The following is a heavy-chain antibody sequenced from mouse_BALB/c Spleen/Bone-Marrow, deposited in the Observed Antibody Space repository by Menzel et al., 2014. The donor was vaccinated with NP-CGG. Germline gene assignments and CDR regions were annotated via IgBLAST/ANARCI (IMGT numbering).Heavy chain of an antibody. CDR1: GYTFTSSW. J-gene: IGHJ4*01. CDR2: IYPGDGDT. Sequence: VQLVESGSVLVRPGASVKLSCKASGYTFTSSWMHWAKQRPGQGLEWIGRIYPGDGDTKYNGKFKGKATLTADKSSSTAYMQLSSLTSVDSAVYFCARSDGYRDMDYWGQGTSVTVSS. V-gene: IGHV1-82*01. D-gene: IGHD2-3*01. CDR3: ARSDGYRDMDY.